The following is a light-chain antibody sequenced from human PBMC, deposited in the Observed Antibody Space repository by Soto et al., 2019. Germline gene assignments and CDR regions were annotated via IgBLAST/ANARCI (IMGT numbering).Light chain of an antibody. Sequence: QPVLTQSPSASASLGSSVKLTCTLSSGHSSYIIAWHQQQPGKAPRYLMKLEGNGSYNKGSGVPDRFSGSSSGADHYLTISNHQFEDEADYYCETWDSNTLIFGGGTKLTVL. CDR2: LEGNGSY. CDR1: SGHSSYI. CDR3: ETWDSNTLI. V-gene: IGLV4-60*02. J-gene: IGLJ2*01.